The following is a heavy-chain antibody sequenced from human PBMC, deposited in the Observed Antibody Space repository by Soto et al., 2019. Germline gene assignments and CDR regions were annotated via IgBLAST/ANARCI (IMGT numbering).Heavy chain of an antibody. J-gene: IGHJ6*03. CDR3: AKDEYWESHFYYFMDL. D-gene: IGHD3-16*01. CDR2: ISHDGSIT. Sequence: QVQLVESGGGVVETGRSLRLSCAASGFTFSSYAMHWVRQAPGKGLAWVAVISHDGSITYYSDSVKGRFTMSRDTSNNTLFLQMSSLRIEETAIYYCAKDEYWESHFYYFMDLCGRGTTVTVSS. V-gene: IGHV3-30*15. CDR1: GFTFSSYA.